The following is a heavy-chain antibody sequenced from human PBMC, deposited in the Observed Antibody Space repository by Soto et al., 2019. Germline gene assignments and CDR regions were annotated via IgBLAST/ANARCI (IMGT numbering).Heavy chain of an antibody. CDR2: SRNKDNSYST. CDR1: VFTFSAHY. D-gene: IGHD3-16*01. Sequence: WGSLLLSCASSVFTFSAHYMDWVRQAPGKGPDLVARSRNKDNSYSTEYAASVKGRFIISRDDSKSSLYLHMNSLKPEDTAVYYCARGGRILITFGGLIHDGFDVWGQGTLVTVSS. J-gene: IGHJ3*01. CDR3: ARGGRILITFGGLIHDGFDV. V-gene: IGHV3-72*01.